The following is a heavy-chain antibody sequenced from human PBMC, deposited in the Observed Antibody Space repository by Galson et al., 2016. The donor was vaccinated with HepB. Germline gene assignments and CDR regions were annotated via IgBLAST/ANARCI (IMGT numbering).Heavy chain of an antibody. CDR1: GGSISHYY. CDR2: DSYSGSP. D-gene: IGHD5-18*01. Sequence: SETLSLTCTVSGGSISHYYWNWIRQPPGKGLEWIAFDSYSGSPHYNPSLKSRVTMSVDTSKNQFSLRLSSVTAADTAVYYCARNYGYSFGSGADYWGQGTLVTVSS. J-gene: IGHJ4*02. CDR3: ARNYGYSFGSGADY. V-gene: IGHV4-59*01.